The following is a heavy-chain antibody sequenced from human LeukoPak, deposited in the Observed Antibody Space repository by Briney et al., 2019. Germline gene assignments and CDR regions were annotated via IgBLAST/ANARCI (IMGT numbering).Heavy chain of an antibody. CDR3: ARAPTDFAASYI. CDR1: GFTISSYW. V-gene: IGHV3-7*01. D-gene: IGHD2-15*01. CDR2: IKHDSSET. J-gene: IGHJ3*02. Sequence: PGGPLRLSCAASGFTISSYWMSWVRQVPGKGLESVAHIKHDSSETYYVGTLRGRFIISRDNAKNSLYLQMNSLRVEDTAVYHCARAPTDFAASYIWAHGTLVTVSS.